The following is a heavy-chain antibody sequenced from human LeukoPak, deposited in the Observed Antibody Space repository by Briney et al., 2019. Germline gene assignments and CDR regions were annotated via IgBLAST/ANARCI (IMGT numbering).Heavy chain of an antibody. CDR1: GGSISSGDYY. D-gene: IGHD5-12*01. Sequence: SETLSLTXTVSGGSISSGDYYWSWICQPPGKGLEWIGYIYYSGSTYYNPSLKSRVTISVDTSKNQFSLKLSSVTAADTAVYYCARTHSGYDLKDDAFDIWGQGTMVTVSS. CDR3: ARTHSGYDLKDDAFDI. CDR2: IYYSGST. J-gene: IGHJ3*02. V-gene: IGHV4-30-4*08.